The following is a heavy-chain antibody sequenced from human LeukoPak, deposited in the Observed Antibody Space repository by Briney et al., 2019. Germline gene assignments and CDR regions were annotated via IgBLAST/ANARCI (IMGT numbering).Heavy chain of an antibody. Sequence: GASVKVSCKASGYTFTGYYMHWVRQAPGQGLEWMGIIIPSDGDTGYAQRFQGRVTMTRDTSTTTVYMELSSLRSDDTAVYYCARVARPGPSRGLGDYWGQGTLVTVSS. CDR2: IIPSDGDT. D-gene: IGHD3-16*01. CDR1: GYTFTGYY. J-gene: IGHJ4*02. V-gene: IGHV1-46*01. CDR3: ARVARPGPSRGLGDY.